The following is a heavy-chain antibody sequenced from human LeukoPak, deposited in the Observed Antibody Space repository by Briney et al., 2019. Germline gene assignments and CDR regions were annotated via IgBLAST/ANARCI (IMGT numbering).Heavy chain of an antibody. D-gene: IGHD4-23*01. CDR1: GFTFSNYA. V-gene: IGHV3-23*01. J-gene: IGHJ4*02. Sequence: GGSLRLSCAASGFTFSNYALGWVRQAPGKGLEWVLAISDSGDYTYYADSVKGRFAISKDNSRNTLYLQMNSLSAEDTAVYYCAKRRYDYGGYFDYWGQGTLVTVSS. CDR2: ISDSGDYT. CDR3: AKRRYDYGGYFDY.